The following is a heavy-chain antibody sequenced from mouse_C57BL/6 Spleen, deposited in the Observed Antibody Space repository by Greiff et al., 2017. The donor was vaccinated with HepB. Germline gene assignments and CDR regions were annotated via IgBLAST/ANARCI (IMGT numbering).Heavy chain of an antibody. V-gene: IGHV5-17*01. CDR1: GFTFSDYG. D-gene: IGHD2-12*01. Sequence: EVQRVESGGGLVKPGGSLKLSCAASGFTFSDYGMHWVRQAPEKGLEWVAYISSGSSTIYYADTVKGRFTISRDNAKNTLFLQMTSLRSEDTAMYYCAKSGLLSSYAMDYWGQGTSVTVSS. CDR3: AKSGLLSSYAMDY. CDR2: ISSGSSTI. J-gene: IGHJ4*01.